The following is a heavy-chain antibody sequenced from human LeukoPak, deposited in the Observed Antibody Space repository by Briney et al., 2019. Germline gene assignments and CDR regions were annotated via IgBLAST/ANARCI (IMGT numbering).Heavy chain of an antibody. Sequence: PSETLSLTCTVSGGSVSGYYWTWIRQPPGKGLEWIGYIYYSGSTNYNPSLKSRVTISVDTSKNQFSLKLSSVTAADTAVYYCARESGSGSYFDDWGQGTLVTVSS. V-gene: IGHV4-59*02. D-gene: IGHD3-10*01. CDR2: IYYSGST. J-gene: IGHJ5*02. CDR3: ARESGSGSYFDD. CDR1: GGSVSGYY.